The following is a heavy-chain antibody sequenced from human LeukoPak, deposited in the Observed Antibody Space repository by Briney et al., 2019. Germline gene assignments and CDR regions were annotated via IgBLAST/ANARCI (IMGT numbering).Heavy chain of an antibody. CDR3: ARGPFLDVRYYDFWRGHYYYMDV. V-gene: IGHV4-34*01. Sequence: SETLSLTCAVYGGSFSGYYWSWIRQPPGMGLEWIGEINHSGSTHYNPSLKSRVTISVDTSKNQFSLKLSSVTAADTAVYYCARGPFLDVRYYDFWRGHYYYMDVWGKGTTVTVSS. CDR1: GGSFSGYY. D-gene: IGHD3-3*01. CDR2: INHSGST. J-gene: IGHJ6*03.